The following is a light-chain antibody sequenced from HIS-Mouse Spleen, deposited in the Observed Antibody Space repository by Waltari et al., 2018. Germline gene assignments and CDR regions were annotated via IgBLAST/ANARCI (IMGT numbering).Light chain of an antibody. CDR2: KDS. CDR3: QSADSSGTYHVV. J-gene: IGLJ2*01. V-gene: IGLV3-25*03. Sequence: SYELTQPPSVSVSPGQTARNTCSGDALPKQSAYWYQQKPGQAPVLVIYKDSERPSGIPERFSGSSSGTTVTLTISGVQAEDEADYYCQSADSSGTYHVVFGGGTKLTVL. CDR1: ALPKQS.